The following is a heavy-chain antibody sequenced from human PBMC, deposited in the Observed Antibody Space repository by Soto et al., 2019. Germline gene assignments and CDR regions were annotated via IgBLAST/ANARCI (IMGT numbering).Heavy chain of an antibody. V-gene: IGHV3-11*01. J-gene: IGHJ4*02. D-gene: IGHD1-1*01. CDR1: GFTFSDFY. Sequence: QVQLVESGGGLVKPGGSLRLSCAASGFTFSDFYMSWIRQAPGKGLEWISYISSGSTNIFYADSVKGRFTVSRDNAKNSVYLQMDSLRAEDTAVYYCARDRNAAGSDYWGQRTLVTVSS. CDR3: ARDRNAAGSDY. CDR2: ISSGSTNI.